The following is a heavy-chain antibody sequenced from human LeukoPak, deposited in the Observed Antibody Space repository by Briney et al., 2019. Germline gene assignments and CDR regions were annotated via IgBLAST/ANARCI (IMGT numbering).Heavy chain of an antibody. CDR3: TTDRYYDNSELQFQH. J-gene: IGHJ1*01. V-gene: IGHV3-15*01. CDR1: GFTLNNAW. Sequence: GGSLRLSCAASGFTLNNAWMSWVRQAPGKGLEWLGRIKRETDGGTIDYAATVKGRFTISRDDSRNTLYLQMDSLKIEDTAVYYCTTDRYYDNSELQFQHWGQGTLVTVSS. D-gene: IGHD3-22*01. CDR2: IKRETDGGTI.